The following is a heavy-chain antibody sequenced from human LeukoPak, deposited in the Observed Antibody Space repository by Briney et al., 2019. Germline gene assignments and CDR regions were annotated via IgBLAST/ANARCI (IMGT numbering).Heavy chain of an antibody. V-gene: IGHV1-69*05. Sequence: GASVKVSCKASGYTFTGYDINWVRQATGQGLEWMGGIIPIFGTANYAQKFQGRVTITTDESTSTAYMELSSLRSEDTAVYYCARDGDTAMGTFDYWGQGTLVTVSS. CDR3: ARDGDTAMGTFDY. J-gene: IGHJ4*02. D-gene: IGHD5-18*01. CDR1: GYTFTGYD. CDR2: IIPIFGTA.